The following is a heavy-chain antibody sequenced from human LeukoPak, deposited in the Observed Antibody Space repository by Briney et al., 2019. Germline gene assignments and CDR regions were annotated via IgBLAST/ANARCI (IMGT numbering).Heavy chain of an antibody. V-gene: IGHV4-34*01. J-gene: IGHJ4*02. CDR2: IYYSGST. Sequence: SETLSLTCAVYGGSFSGYYWSWIRQPPGKGLEWIGSIYYSGSTYYNPSLKSRATISVDTSKNQFSLKLSSVTAADTAVYYCARGYSSSWRGFFDYWGQGTLVTVSS. D-gene: IGHD6-13*01. CDR3: ARGYSSSWRGFFDY. CDR1: GGSFSGYY.